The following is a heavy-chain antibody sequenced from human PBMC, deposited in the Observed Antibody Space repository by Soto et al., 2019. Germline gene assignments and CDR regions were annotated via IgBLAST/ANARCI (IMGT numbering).Heavy chain of an antibody. CDR3: ARDQQMAYYYGSGPIDYYGKDV. J-gene: IGHJ6*02. Sequence: SLTCAVSGGSISSSSWWSWVRQPPGKGLEWIGEIYHSGSTNYNPSLKSRVTISVDKSKNQFSLKLSSVTAADTAVYYCARDQQMAYYYGSGPIDYYGKDVWGQGTTVTVYS. CDR2: IYHSGST. D-gene: IGHD3-10*01. V-gene: IGHV4-4*02. CDR1: GGSISSSSW.